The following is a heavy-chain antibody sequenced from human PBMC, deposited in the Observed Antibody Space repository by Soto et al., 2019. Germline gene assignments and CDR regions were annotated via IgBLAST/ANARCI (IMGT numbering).Heavy chain of an antibody. CDR1: GFSFKSYA. CDR2: ISGGSSTI. Sequence: EVQLVESGGGLVQPGGSLRLSCTASGFSFKSYAMNWVRQAPGKGLEWVSFISGGSSTIYYADSVKGRFTISRENAQRSVPLQMNRLEAEDTAVYFCSRDTSRPHDYNWNEYEDAFDLWGQESMVAVSS. V-gene: IGHV3-48*01. J-gene: IGHJ3*01. D-gene: IGHD1-20*01. CDR3: SRDTSRPHDYNWNEYEDAFDL.